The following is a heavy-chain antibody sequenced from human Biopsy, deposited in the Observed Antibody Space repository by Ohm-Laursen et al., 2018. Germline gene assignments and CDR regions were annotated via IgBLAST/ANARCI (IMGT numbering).Heavy chain of an antibody. CDR3: ARAVDYYDPYYYYGLDV. V-gene: IGHV4-34*01. Sequence: SETLSLTCAVYGGSFSGYYWSWIRQPPGKGLEWIGEITHRGSTNYNPSLKGRVTISVDPSKNQFSLKLRSVTAADTAVYYCARAVDYYDPYYYYGLDVWGQGTTVTVSS. D-gene: IGHD3-16*01. CDR1: GGSFSGYY. CDR2: ITHRGST. J-gene: IGHJ6*02.